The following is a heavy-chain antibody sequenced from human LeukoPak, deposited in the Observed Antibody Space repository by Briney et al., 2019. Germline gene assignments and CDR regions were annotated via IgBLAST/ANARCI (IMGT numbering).Heavy chain of an antibody. D-gene: IGHD6-13*01. CDR2: IISDGSST. Sequence: GGSLRRSCAASGFTFSSYWMYWVRQAPGKGLVWVSRIISDGSSTSYADSVKGRFTISRDNAKNTLYLQMNSLRPEDTAVYYCATIAAAGEYFDYWGQGTLVTVSS. V-gene: IGHV3-74*01. CDR1: GFTFSSYW. CDR3: ATIAAAGEYFDY. J-gene: IGHJ4*02.